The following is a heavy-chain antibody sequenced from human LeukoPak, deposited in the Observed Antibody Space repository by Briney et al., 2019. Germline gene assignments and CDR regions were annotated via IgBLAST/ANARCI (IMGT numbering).Heavy chain of an antibody. V-gene: IGHV4-59*11. J-gene: IGHJ4*02. Sequence: SETLSLTCTVSGASISSHYWSWIRQPPGRGLEWIGYIHYSGITSYDPSLKSRVTMSIDTSKSQFSLNLNSVTAADTAVYYCAKVYDYGKFDFWGPGTPLTVSS. D-gene: IGHD4/OR15-4a*01. CDR3: AKVYDYGKFDF. CDR1: GASISSHY. CDR2: IHYSGIT.